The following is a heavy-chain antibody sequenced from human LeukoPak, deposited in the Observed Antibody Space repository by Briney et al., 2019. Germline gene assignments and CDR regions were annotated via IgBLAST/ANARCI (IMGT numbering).Heavy chain of an antibody. CDR3: ARHPGGGYDSSGTASWFDP. J-gene: IGHJ5*02. D-gene: IGHD3-22*01. V-gene: IGHV5-51*01. CDR2: IYPGDSDT. Sequence: GESLKISCKGSGYSFTSYWIGWVRQMPGKGLEWMGIIYPGDSDTRYSPSFQGQVTISADKSISTAYLQWSSLKASDTAMYYCARHPGGGYDSSGTASWFDPWGQGTLVTVSS. CDR1: GYSFTSYW.